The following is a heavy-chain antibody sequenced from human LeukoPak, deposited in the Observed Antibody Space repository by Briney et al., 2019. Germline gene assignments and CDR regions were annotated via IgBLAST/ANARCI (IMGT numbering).Heavy chain of an antibody. V-gene: IGHV3-48*01. CDR3: ARDSNGYCSSTSCYEEGYGMDV. D-gene: IGHD2-2*01. Sequence: SVKGRFTISGDNAKNSLYLQMNSLRAEDTAVYYCARDSNGYCSSTSCYEEGYGMDVWGQGTTVTVSS. J-gene: IGHJ6*02.